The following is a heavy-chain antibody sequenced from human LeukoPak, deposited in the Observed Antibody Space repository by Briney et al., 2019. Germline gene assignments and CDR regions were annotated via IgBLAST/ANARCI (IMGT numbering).Heavy chain of an antibody. D-gene: IGHD3-9*01. CDR1: GFTFSNYS. V-gene: IGHV3-21*01. CDR3: ARRKQVDWYVDY. CDR2: ISSSSSYI. Sequence: PGGALRLSCAAPGFTFSNYSMKSGPQAPGEGLEWVSSISSSSSYIYYADSVKGRFTISRDNAKNSLYLQMNSLRAEDTAVYYCARRKQVDWYVDYWGQGTLVTVSS. J-gene: IGHJ4*02.